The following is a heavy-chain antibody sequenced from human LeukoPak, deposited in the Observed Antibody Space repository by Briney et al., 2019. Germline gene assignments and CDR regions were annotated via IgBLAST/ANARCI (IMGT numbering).Heavy chain of an antibody. D-gene: IGHD2-15*01. CDR3: ARSYCSGGSCSHMDV. CDR1: GGSISSGGYS. Sequence: NASETLSLTCAVSGGSISSGGYSWSWIRQPPGKGLEWIGYIYHSGSTYYNPSLKSRVTISVDRSKNQFSLKLSSVTAADTAVYYCARSYCSGGSCSHMDVWGQGTTVTVSS. CDR2: IYHSGST. V-gene: IGHV4-30-2*01. J-gene: IGHJ6*02.